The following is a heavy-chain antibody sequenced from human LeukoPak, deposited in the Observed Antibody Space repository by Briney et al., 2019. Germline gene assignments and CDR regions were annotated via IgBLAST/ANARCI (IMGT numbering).Heavy chain of an antibody. J-gene: IGHJ6*01. CDR1: GYTFTSYG. V-gene: IGHV1-18*01. Sequence: ASVKVSCKASGYTFTSYGISWVRQAPGQGLEWMGWISAYNGNTNYAQKLQGRVTMTTDTSTSTAYMELRSLRSDDTGVYYCARAFPMYYDSRSGYSNYYYYGMDVWGQATTVTAS. CDR2: ISAYNGNT. D-gene: IGHD3-3*01. CDR3: ARAFPMYYDSRSGYSNYYYYGMDV.